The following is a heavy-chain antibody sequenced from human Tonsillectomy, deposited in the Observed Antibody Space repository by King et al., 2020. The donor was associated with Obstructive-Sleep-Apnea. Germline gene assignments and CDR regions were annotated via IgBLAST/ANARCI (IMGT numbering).Heavy chain of an antibody. CDR3: ARDPYGDHFDY. Sequence: HVQLQESGPGLVKPSGTLSLTCAVSGGSISSSDWWTWVRQPPGKGLEWIGEIYHSGSTIYNPSLKSRVTISIDKSRNQFSLKLNSVTAADTAVYYCARDPYGDHFDYWGQGTLVTVSS. D-gene: IGHD4-17*01. J-gene: IGHJ4*02. CDR2: IYHSGST. CDR1: GGSISSSDW. V-gene: IGHV4-4*02.